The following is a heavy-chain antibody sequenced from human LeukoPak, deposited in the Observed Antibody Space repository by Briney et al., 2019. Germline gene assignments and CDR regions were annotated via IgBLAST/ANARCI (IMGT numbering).Heavy chain of an antibody. CDR2: ITSGSSYI. J-gene: IGHJ6*03. D-gene: IGHD1-26*01. CDR3: ARDPYSGSYGNYYYYFMDV. V-gene: IGHV3-21*01. Sequence: GGSLRLSCAASGFTFSSYNMNWVRQAPGKGLEWVSSITSGSSYIYYADSVKGRFTISRDNAKNSLYLQMNSLRAEDTAVYYCARDPYSGSYGNYYYYFMDVWGEGTTVTISS. CDR1: GFTFSSYN.